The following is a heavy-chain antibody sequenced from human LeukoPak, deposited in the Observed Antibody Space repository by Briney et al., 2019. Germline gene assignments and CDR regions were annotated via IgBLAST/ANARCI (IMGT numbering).Heavy chain of an antibody. CDR1: GYSFTNYW. CDR3: ARPVSTVAGTEVYFDF. CDR2: IYPGDSDT. J-gene: IGHJ4*02. D-gene: IGHD6-19*01. Sequence: RGESLKIPWKGSGYSFTNYWIGWVPQMPGKGLEWMGIIYPGDSDTRYSPSFQGQVTISADKSISTAYLQWSSLKASDTAMYYCARPVSTVAGTEVYFDFWGQGTLVTVSS. V-gene: IGHV5-51*01.